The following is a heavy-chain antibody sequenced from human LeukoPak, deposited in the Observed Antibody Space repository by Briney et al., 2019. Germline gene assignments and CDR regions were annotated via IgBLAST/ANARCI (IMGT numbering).Heavy chain of an antibody. CDR1: GGSISSYY. CDR3: ARDRSAAPADY. D-gene: IGHD6-13*01. J-gene: IGHJ4*02. V-gene: IGHV4-59*12. Sequence: SETLSLTCTVSGGSISSYYWSWIRQPPGKGLEWIGYIYYSGSTNYNPSLKSRVTMSVDTSKNQFSLNLSSVTAADTAVYYCARDRSAAPADYWGQGTLVTVSS. CDR2: IYYSGST.